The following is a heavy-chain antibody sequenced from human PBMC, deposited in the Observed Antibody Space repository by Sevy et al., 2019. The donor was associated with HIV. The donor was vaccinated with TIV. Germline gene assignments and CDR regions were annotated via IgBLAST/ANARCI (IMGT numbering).Heavy chain of an antibody. J-gene: IGHJ4*02. V-gene: IGHV3-30-3*01. CDR3: ACDLGNESTGYLPLFDN. Sequence: GGSLRLSCAASGFTFSTHAMHWVRQAPGKGLEWVAIISYDGNIEYYPDSVKGRFTISRDDSKNTLYLQMNSLRSEDTAVYSGACDLGNESTGYLPLFDNWGQGTLVTVSS. CDR1: GFTFSTHA. D-gene: IGHD3-22*01. CDR2: ISYDGNIE.